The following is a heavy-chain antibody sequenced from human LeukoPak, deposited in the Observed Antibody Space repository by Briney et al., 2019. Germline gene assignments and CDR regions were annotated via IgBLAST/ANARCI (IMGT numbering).Heavy chain of an antibody. CDR2: IIPTLGIA. Sequence: GASVKVSCKASGGTFNTYSITWVRQAPGQGLEWMGRIIPTLGIANYAQKFQGRVTLTADKSTTTAYMEVSSLRSDDTAVYYCARARYIGAAAGTLWFDPWGQGTLVTVSS. V-gene: IGHV1-69*02. CDR3: ARARYIGAAAGTLWFDP. J-gene: IGHJ5*02. D-gene: IGHD6-13*01. CDR1: GGTFNTYS.